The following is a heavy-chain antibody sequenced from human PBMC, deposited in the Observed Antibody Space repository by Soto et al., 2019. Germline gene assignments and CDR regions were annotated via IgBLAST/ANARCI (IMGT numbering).Heavy chain of an antibody. D-gene: IGHD5-12*01. CDR1: GFTFGSYW. Sequence: PGGSLRLSCAVSGFTFGSYWLNWVRLIPGKGLERVSYIKPDGSATYYVDSVKGRFTISRDNAKNSLYLQMNSLRVEDTSVYYCARAGYCGPGCDYYFDYWGQGTLVTVSS. CDR2: IKPDGSAT. V-gene: IGHV3-7*01. CDR3: ARAGYCGPGCDYYFDY. J-gene: IGHJ4*02.